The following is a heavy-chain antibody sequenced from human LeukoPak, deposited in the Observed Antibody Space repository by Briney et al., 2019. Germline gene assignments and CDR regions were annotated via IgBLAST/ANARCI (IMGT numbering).Heavy chain of an antibody. V-gene: IGHV3-7*01. CDR2: INRDGSEK. J-gene: IGHJ3*02. D-gene: IGHD2-15*01. CDR3: ARESGGILYWGVPGAFDI. CDR1: GFTFSSYG. Sequence: GRSLRLSCAASGFTFSSYGMHWVRQAPGKGLEWVATINRDGSEKYYVDPVKGRFTISRDNAKNSLYLQMNSLRAEDTAVYYCARESGGILYWGVPGAFDIWGQGTMVTVSS.